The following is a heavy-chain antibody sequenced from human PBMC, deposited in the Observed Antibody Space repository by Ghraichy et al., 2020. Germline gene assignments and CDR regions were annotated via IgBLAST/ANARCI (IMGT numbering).Heavy chain of an antibody. D-gene: IGHD6-19*01. CDR1: GFNFNTYG. V-gene: IGHV3-30*02. CDR2: IRYDGSNT. CDR3: ARLNAVKGAFDI. Sequence: LSLTCEVFGFNFNTYGMNWVRLSPGKGLEWVAFIRYDGSNTYYANSVKGRFTISRDNSNNTLYLNMNSLKAEETAAYFCARLNAVKGAFDIWGQGTTVTVSS. J-gene: IGHJ3*02.